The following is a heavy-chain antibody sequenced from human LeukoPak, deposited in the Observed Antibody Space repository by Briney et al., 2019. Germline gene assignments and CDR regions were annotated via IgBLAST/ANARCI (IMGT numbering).Heavy chain of an antibody. CDR3: RYSSDWYGDYFDY. V-gene: IGHV4-61*02. D-gene: IGHD6-19*01. CDR1: GGSISSTTYY. CDR2: IYTSGST. Sequence: SETLSLTCTVSGGSISSTTYYWGWIRQPAGKGLEWIGRIYTSGSTNYNPSLKSRVTISVDTSKNQFSLKLSSVTAADTAVYYCRYSSDWYGDYFDYWGQGTLVTVSS. J-gene: IGHJ4*02.